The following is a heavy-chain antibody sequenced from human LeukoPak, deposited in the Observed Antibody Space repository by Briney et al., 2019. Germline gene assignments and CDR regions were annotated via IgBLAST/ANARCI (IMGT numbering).Heavy chain of an antibody. Sequence: GASVKVSCKASGYTFTTFAIHWVRRVPGQSLEWMGWINAGNGNTKYPQNFQGRVTITRDTSASTAYMELSSLTSEDTAVYYCARDSRTISNWFDTWGQGTPVTVSS. CDR1: GYTFTTFA. V-gene: IGHV1-3*01. J-gene: IGHJ5*02. CDR3: ARDSRTISNWFDT. CDR2: INAGNGNT. D-gene: IGHD1-1*01.